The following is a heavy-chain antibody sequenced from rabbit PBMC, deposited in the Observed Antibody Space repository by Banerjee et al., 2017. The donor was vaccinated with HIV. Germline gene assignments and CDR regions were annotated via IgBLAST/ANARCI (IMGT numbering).Heavy chain of an antibody. CDR2: IYGGSSSST. CDR3: ARAAGYAGYGYATGFDL. Sequence: QSLEESGGDLVKPGASLTLTCTASGFSFSSSYLIRWVRQAPGKGLEWIASIYGGSSSSTYYASWAKGRFTISKTSSTTVTLQMTSLTAADTATYFCARAAGYAGYGYATGFDLWGQGTLVTDS. J-gene: IGHJ4*01. CDR1: GFSFSSSYL. D-gene: IGHD6-1*01. V-gene: IGHV1S40*01.